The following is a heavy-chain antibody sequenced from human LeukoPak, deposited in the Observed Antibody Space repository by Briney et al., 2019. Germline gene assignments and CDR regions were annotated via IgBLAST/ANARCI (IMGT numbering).Heavy chain of an antibody. CDR2: INHSGST. Sequence: SETLSLTCAVYGGSFSGYYWSWIRQPPGKGLEWIGEINHSGSTSYNPSLKSRVTIPVDTSKNQFSLKLSSVTAADTAVYYCARGRGSSRDPYDPWGQGTLVTVSS. J-gene: IGHJ5*02. D-gene: IGHD6-13*01. CDR1: GGSFSGYY. CDR3: ARGRGSSRDPYDP. V-gene: IGHV4-34*01.